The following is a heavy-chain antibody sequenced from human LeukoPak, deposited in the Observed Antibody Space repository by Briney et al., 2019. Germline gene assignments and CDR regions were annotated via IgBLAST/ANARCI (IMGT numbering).Heavy chain of an antibody. Sequence: SETLSLTCTVSGGSISSYYWSWIRQPPGKGLEWVGYIYYSGSTNYNPSLKSRVTISVDTSKHQFSLKLSSVTAADTAVYYCARDRDYDFWSGYYRPYWYFDLWGRGTLVTVSS. CDR3: ARDRDYDFWSGYYRPYWYFDL. D-gene: IGHD3-3*01. CDR2: IYYSGST. V-gene: IGHV4-59*01. CDR1: GGSISSYY. J-gene: IGHJ2*01.